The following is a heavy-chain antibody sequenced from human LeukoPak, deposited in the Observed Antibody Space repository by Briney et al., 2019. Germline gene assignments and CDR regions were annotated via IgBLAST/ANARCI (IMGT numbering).Heavy chain of an antibody. J-gene: IGHJ4*02. D-gene: IGHD6-13*01. V-gene: IGHV1-18*01. CDR1: GYTFTSYG. CDR2: ISAYNGNT. CDR3: AGGVFNSSSWPVVDY. Sequence: ASVKVSCKASGYTFTSYGISWVRQAPGQGLEWMGWISAYNGNTNYAQKLQGRVTITTDTSTSTAYMELRSLRSDDTAVYYCAGGVFNSSSWPVVDYWGQGTLVTVSS.